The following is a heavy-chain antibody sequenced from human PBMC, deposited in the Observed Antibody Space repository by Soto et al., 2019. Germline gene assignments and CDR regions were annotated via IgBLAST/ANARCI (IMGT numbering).Heavy chain of an antibody. J-gene: IGHJ4*02. D-gene: IGHD3-16*01. CDR2: IYWDDDK. Sequence: QITLKESGPSLVKPTETPTLTCTFSGFSLSSSGVGVAWIRQPPGKPLEWLALIYWDDDKYTSPSLKSRLTFTKDTSKNQVVLLMTNMDPVDTATYFCVHLLTGGRFDSWGQGTLVTVSS. CDR3: VHLLTGGRFDS. CDR1: GFSLSSSGVG. V-gene: IGHV2-5*02.